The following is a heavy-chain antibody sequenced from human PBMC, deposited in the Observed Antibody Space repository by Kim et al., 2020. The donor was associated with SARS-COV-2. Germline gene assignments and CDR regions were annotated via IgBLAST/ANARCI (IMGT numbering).Heavy chain of an antibody. J-gene: IGHJ4*02. CDR3: ARGKGPKGDSFFDY. V-gene: IGHV4-38-2*02. Sequence: SETLSLTCTVSGYSISSGYYWGWIRQPPGKGLEWIGSIYHSGSTYYNPSLKSRVTISVDTSKNQFSLKLSSVTAADTAVYYCARGKGPKGDSFFDYWGQGTLVTVSS. CDR1: GYSISSGYY. CDR2: IYHSGST. D-gene: IGHD2-15*01.